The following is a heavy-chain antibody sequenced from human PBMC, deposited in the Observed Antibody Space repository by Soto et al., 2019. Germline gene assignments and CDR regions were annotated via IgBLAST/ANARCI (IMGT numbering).Heavy chain of an antibody. V-gene: IGHV1-69*13. D-gene: IGHD3-3*01. CDR2: IIPIFGTA. CDR1: GGTFSSYA. J-gene: IGHJ4*02. Sequence: SVKVSCKASGGTFSSYAISWVRQAPGQGLEWMGGIIPIFGTANYAQKFQGRVTITADESTSTAYMELSSLRSEDTAVYYCASHYDFWSGSFHRSSYFDYWGQGTLVTAPQ. CDR3: ASHYDFWSGSFHRSSYFDY.